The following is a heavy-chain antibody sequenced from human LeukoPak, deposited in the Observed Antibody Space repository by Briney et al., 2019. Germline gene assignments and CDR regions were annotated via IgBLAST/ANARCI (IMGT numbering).Heavy chain of an antibody. J-gene: IGHJ4*02. CDR2: ISGSGGST. CDR3: ARNPSSGWYGNDY. V-gene: IGHV3-23*01. CDR1: GFTFSSYA. Sequence: GGSLRLSCAASGFTFSSYAMSWVRQAPGKGLEWVSAISGSGGSTYYADSVKGRFAISRDNSKNTLYLQMNSLRAEDTAVYYCARNPSSGWYGNDYWGQGTLVTVSS. D-gene: IGHD6-19*01.